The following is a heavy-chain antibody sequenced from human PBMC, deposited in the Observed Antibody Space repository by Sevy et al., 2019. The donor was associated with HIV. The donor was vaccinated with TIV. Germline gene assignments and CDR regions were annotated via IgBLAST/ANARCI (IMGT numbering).Heavy chain of an antibody. V-gene: IGHV6-1*01. CDR3: ARAGATIFGIVTVSFDI. CDR1: GDSVSTNSAV. CDR2: TYYRSKWYN. Sequence: KQSQTLSLTCAISGDSVSTNSAVWNWIRQSPSRGLEWLGRTYYRSKWYNDYSVSLKGRLTITPDTSKNQFSLHLKSVTADDTAVYFCARAGATIFGIVTVSFDIWGQGTLVTVSS. J-gene: IGHJ4*02. D-gene: IGHD3-3*01.